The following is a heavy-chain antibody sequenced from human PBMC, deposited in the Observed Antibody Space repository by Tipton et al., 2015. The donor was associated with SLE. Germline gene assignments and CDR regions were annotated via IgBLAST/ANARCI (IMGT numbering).Heavy chain of an antibody. CDR2: INHSGST. V-gene: IGHV4-34*01. D-gene: IGHD6-6*01. CDR3: TRLAGRRFPFDS. CDR1: GGSFSGYY. Sequence: TLSLTCAVYGGSFSGYYWSWIRQPPGKGLEWIGEINHSGSTNYSPSLKSRVTISVDTSKNQFSLKLSSVTAADTAVYFCTRLAGRRFPFDSWRQGTLVTVSS. J-gene: IGHJ4*02.